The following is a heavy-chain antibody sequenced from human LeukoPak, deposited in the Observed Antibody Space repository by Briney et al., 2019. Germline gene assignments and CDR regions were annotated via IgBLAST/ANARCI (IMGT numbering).Heavy chain of an antibody. CDR1: GFTFDEYV. J-gene: IGHJ6*03. V-gene: IGHV3-9*01. D-gene: IGHD3-9*01. CDR2: IPWNSANT. CDR3: ARGMRVFTGYYPNDYYMDV. Sequence: PGRSLRLSCAASGFTFDEYVMHWVRQAPGKGLEWVSGIPWNSANTAYADSVKGRFTVSRDNAKNPLYLQMNSLRAEDTAVYYCARGMRVFTGYYPNDYYMDVWGKGTTVTVSS.